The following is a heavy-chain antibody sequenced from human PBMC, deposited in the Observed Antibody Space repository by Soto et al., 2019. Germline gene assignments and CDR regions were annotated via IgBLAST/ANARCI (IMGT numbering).Heavy chain of an antibody. D-gene: IGHD3-3*01. Sequence: SETLSLTCTVSGGSISSYYWSWIRQPPGKGLEWIGYIYYSGSTNYNPSLKSRVTISVDTSKNQFSLKLSSVTAADTAVYYCARANRDFWSGYYDYWGQGTLVTVSS. CDR2: IYYSGST. CDR3: ARANRDFWSGYYDY. J-gene: IGHJ4*02. V-gene: IGHV4-59*01. CDR1: GGSISSYY.